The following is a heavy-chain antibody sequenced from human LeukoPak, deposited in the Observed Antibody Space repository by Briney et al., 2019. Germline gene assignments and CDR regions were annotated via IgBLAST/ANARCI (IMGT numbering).Heavy chain of an antibody. Sequence: SDTLSLTCSVSGVSNSSGGYHWRWIRPPPGKGLEWIGYIYYCGRTYYNPSLKSRVTISVDPSKNQCSLKLSSVTAADTAMYYCARTWSADGREGAFEIWGQGTMVTVSS. V-gene: IGHV4-31*03. CDR2: IYYCGRT. CDR3: ARTWSADGREGAFEI. D-gene: IGHD6-13*01. J-gene: IGHJ3*02. CDR1: GVSNSSGGYH.